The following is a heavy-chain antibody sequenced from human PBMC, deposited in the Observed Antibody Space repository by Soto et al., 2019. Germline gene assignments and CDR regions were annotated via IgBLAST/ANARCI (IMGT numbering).Heavy chain of an antibody. CDR2: IYYSGST. CDR3: ASGPIYYGSGSYLS. D-gene: IGHD3-10*01. J-gene: IGHJ5*02. Sequence: PSETLSLTCTVSGCSISSSSYYWGWIRQPPGKGLEWIGSIYYSGSTYYNPSLKSRVTISVDTSKNQFSLKLSSVTAADTAVYYCASGPIYYGSGSYLSWGQGTLVTVSS. V-gene: IGHV4-39*01. CDR1: GCSISSSSYY.